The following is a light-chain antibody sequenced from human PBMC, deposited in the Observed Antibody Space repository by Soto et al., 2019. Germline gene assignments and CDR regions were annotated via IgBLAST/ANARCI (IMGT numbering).Light chain of an antibody. CDR2: DAS. V-gene: IGKV1-33*01. Sequence: DIQMTQSPSSLSAPVGNRVTITCQASQDIATYLNWYQQKPGKAPNLLIYDASNLETGVPSRFSGGGSGTHFTFTISNLQPEDIATYYCQQYDNLPPTWTVGQRTKLDIK. CDR1: QDIATY. J-gene: IGKJ1*01. CDR3: QQYDNLPPTWT.